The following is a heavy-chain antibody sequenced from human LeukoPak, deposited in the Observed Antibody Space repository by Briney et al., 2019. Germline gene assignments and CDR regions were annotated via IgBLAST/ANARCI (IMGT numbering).Heavy chain of an antibody. J-gene: IGHJ6*03. CDR3: ARVAIPAAIHDCYYYMDV. CDR1: GYTFTGYY. V-gene: IGHV1-2*02. Sequence: ASVKVSCKASGYTFTGYYMHWVRQAPGQGLEWMGWINPNSGGTNYAQKFQGRVTMTRDTSISTAYMELSRLRSDDTAVYYCARVAIPAAIHDCYYYMDVWGKGTTVTVSS. CDR2: INPNSGGT. D-gene: IGHD2-2*02.